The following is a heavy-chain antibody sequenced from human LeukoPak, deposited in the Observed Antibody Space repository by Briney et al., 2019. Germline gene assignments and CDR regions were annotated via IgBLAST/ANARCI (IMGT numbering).Heavy chain of an antibody. Sequence: SETLSLTCTVSGGSVSSMSHFWGWIRQPPGKGLEWIGSIYSTTASYYNPSLGSRVTVSVDTSKNQLSLELTSVTAADTGVYYCARGIWNDYYFDYWGQRTLVTASS. D-gene: IGHD1-1*01. CDR3: ARGIWNDYYFDY. CDR2: IYSTTAS. J-gene: IGHJ4*02. V-gene: IGHV4-39*02. CDR1: GGSVSSMSHF.